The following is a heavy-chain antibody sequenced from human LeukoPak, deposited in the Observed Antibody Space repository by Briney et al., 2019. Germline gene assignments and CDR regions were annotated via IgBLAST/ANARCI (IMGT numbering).Heavy chain of an antibody. Sequence: GASVKVSCKASGYTFTSYGISWVRQAPGQGLEWMGWISAYNGNTNYAQKLQGRVTMTTDTSTSTAYMELRSLRSDDTAVYYCAGPRYPFGDFWGGYYFDYWGQGTLVTVSS. CDR3: AGPRYPFGDFWGGYYFDY. V-gene: IGHV1-18*01. D-gene: IGHD3-3*01. CDR1: GYTFTSYG. CDR2: ISAYNGNT. J-gene: IGHJ4*02.